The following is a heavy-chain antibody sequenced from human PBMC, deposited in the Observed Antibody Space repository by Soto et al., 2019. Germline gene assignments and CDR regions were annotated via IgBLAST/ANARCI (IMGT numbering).Heavy chain of an antibody. D-gene: IGHD3-10*01. CDR3: AREGRIRMGDAFDI. CDR2: ISGYNGNT. J-gene: IGHJ3*02. CDR1: VYTFTSYG. V-gene: IGHV1-18*01. Sequence: ASVKVSCKASVYTFTSYGISWVRQAPGQGLEWMGWISGYNGNTNYAHKLQGRVTMTTDTSTSTAYMERRSLRSDDTAVYYCAREGRIRMGDAFDIWGQGTMVTVSS.